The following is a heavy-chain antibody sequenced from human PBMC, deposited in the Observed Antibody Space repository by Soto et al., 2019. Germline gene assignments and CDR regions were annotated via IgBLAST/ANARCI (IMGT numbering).Heavy chain of an antibody. Sequence: SVKVSCKISGGTFSRYSISWVRQAPGQGLEWMGGIVPIFGTRNYAQKFQDRVTITTDESATTAHVELSNLRSEDTAVYYCARPYEGGYSSNHHYYYALDVWGQGTAVTVSS. V-gene: IGHV1-69*05. CDR1: GGTFSRYS. D-gene: IGHD3-22*01. CDR3: ARPYEGGYSSNHHYYYALDV. CDR2: IVPIFGTR. J-gene: IGHJ6*02.